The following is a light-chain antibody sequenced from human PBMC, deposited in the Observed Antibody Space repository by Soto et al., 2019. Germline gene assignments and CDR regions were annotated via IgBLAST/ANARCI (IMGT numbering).Light chain of an antibody. CDR3: QQYDSSWT. J-gene: IGKJ1*01. CDR2: GAS. Sequence: EIVLTQSPGTLSLSPGERATLSCRASQSVSNNYLAWYQQKPGQAPRLLIDGASSRATGIPDRFSGSGSGTDFTLTISRLEPEDFAVYYCQQYDSSWTFGQGTKVEIK. CDR1: QSVSNNY. V-gene: IGKV3-20*01.